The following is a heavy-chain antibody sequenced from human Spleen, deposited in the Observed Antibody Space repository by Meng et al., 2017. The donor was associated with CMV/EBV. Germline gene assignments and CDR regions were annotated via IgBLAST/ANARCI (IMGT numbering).Heavy chain of an antibody. D-gene: IGHD3-22*01. CDR2: INHSRST. CDR1: FSGYY. V-gene: IGHV4-34*01. Sequence: FSGYYWSWIRKPQGKGLEWIGEINHSRSTNYNPSLKSRVTILVDTTKNQFSLKLSSVTAADTAVYYCARERRTWGTNYYDSGGFAYIWGQGTLVTVSS. CDR3: ARERRTWGTNYYDSGGFAYI. J-gene: IGHJ4*02.